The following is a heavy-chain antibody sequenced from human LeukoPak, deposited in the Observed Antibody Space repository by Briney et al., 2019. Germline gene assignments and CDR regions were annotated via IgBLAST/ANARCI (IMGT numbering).Heavy chain of an antibody. J-gene: IGHJ4*02. CDR1: GGSISSYY. D-gene: IGHD4/OR15-4a*01. Sequence: PSETLSLTCTVSGGSISSYYWSWIRQPPGKGLEWIGYIYYSGSTNYNPSLKSRVTISVDTSKNQFSLKLSSVTAADTAVYYCARAADLDYGNFDYWGQGTLVTVSS. CDR3: ARAADLDYGNFDY. CDR2: IYYSGST. V-gene: IGHV4-59*12.